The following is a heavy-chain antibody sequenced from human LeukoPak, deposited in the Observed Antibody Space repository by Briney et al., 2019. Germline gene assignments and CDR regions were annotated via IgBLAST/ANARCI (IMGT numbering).Heavy chain of an antibody. D-gene: IGHD3-3*01. CDR3: ARGIRFLEWLPNDYYYYMDV. CDR1: GFTLHGFA. Sequence: PGGSLRLSCAGSGFTLHGFAMIWVRQAPGQGLEWVSCISGSGASTYYADSVKGRFTLSRDTSKNTLYLQMNNLSAEDTAVYYCARGIRFLEWLPNDYYYYMDVWGKGTAVTVSS. V-gene: IGHV3-23*01. CDR2: ISGSGAST. J-gene: IGHJ6*03.